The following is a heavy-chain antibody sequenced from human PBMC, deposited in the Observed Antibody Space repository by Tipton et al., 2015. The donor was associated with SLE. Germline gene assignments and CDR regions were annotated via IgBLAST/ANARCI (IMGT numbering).Heavy chain of an antibody. Sequence: GSLRLSCGASGFTFRSYAMHWVRQAPGKGLEWVAFIRYDGTSKNYADSVRGRFSISRDNSGNTLSLEMNSLRPEDTAVYYCARDPQPGPNWGQGTLVIVSS. CDR3: ARDPQPGPN. CDR1: GFTFRSYA. J-gene: IGHJ1*01. CDR2: IRYDGTSK. D-gene: IGHD1-1*01. V-gene: IGHV3-30*02.